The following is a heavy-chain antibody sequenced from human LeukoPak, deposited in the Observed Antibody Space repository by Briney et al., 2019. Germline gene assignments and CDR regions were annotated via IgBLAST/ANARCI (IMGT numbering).Heavy chain of an antibody. CDR1: GFPFSTYS. J-gene: IGHJ4*02. Sequence: PGGSLRLSCAASGFPFSTYSMNWVRQAPGKGLEWVSSISPSSSYIYYADSVKGRFTISRDNAKNSLYLQMNSLRAEDTAVYYCATEPGHDSSGYYPLQPTYFDYWGQGTLVTVSS. CDR3: ATEPGHDSSGYYPLQPTYFDY. CDR2: ISPSSSYI. D-gene: IGHD3-22*01. V-gene: IGHV3-21*01.